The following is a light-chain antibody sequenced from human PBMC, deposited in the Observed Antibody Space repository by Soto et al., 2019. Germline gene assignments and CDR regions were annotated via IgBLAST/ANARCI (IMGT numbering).Light chain of an antibody. J-gene: IGLJ3*02. CDR3: AAWDDNLNGPL. Sequence: QSVLTQPPSLSGTPGQRVTISSSGSNSNIGRYSVNWYQHFPGTAPKILIYSDDERPSGVPDRFSGSKSGTSASLAISGLQSEDEAEYYCAAWDDNLNGPLFGGGAKVTVL. CDR2: SDD. V-gene: IGLV1-44*01. CDR1: NSNIGRYS.